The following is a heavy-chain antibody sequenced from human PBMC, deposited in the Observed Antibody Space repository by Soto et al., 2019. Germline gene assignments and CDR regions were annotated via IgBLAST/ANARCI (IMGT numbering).Heavy chain of an antibody. J-gene: IGHJ4*02. CDR2: VSSSSSYT. D-gene: IGHD1-26*01. CDR3: ARDGEYSGSYQNY. CDR1: GFTFSDYY. V-gene: IGHV3-11*05. Sequence: QVQLVESGGGLVKPGGSLRLSCAASGFTFSDYYMSWIRQAPGKGLEWVSYVSSSSSYTNYADSVKGRFTISRDNAKNSLYLQMNSLRAEDTAVYYCARDGEYSGSYQNYWGQGTLVTVSS.